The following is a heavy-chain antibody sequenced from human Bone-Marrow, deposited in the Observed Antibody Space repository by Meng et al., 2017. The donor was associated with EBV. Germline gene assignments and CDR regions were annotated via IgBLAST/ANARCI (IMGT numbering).Heavy chain of an antibody. CDR3: ARPDDYNFKGFYH. Sequence: GAEGTRSGSSVKGSCKGPGGILSRYGVVWVRQAPGLGLEWMGGTIPLFGPAKFARKFQGRVTVTADESTNTAYMELSSLTSEDTAVYFCARPDDYNFKGFYHWGQGTLVTVSS. CDR2: TIPLFGPA. V-gene: IGHV1-69*01. J-gene: IGHJ4*02. D-gene: IGHD5-24*01. CDR1: GGILSRYG.